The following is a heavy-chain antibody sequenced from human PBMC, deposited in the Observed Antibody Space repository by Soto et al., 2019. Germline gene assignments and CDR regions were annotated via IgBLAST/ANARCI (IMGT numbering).Heavy chain of an antibody. CDR2: ISWNRGSI. J-gene: IGHJ3*02. CDR1: GFTFDDYA. V-gene: IGHV3-9*01. Sequence: EVQLVESGGGLVQPGRSLRLSCAASGFTFDDYAMHWVRQAPGKGLEWVSGISWNRGSIGYADSVKGRFTISRDNAKNSLYLQMNSLRAEDTALYYCAKDQQWLVQGAFDIWGQGTMVTVSS. CDR3: AKDQQWLVQGAFDI. D-gene: IGHD6-19*01.